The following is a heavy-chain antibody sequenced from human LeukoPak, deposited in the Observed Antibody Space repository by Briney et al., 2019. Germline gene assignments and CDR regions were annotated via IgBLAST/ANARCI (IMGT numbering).Heavy chain of an antibody. Sequence: ASVKVSCKASGYTFTGYYMRWVRQAPGQGLEWMGWINPNSGGTNYAQKFQGRVTMTRDTSISTAYMELSRLRSDDTAVYYCARLNPPYDSSGYYLFFDYWGQGTLVTVSS. D-gene: IGHD3-22*01. CDR1: GYTFTGYY. CDR3: ARLNPPYDSSGYYLFFDY. V-gene: IGHV1-2*02. J-gene: IGHJ4*02. CDR2: INPNSGGT.